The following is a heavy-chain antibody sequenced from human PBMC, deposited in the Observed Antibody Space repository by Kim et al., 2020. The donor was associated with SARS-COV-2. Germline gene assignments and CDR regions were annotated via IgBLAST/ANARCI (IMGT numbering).Heavy chain of an antibody. Sequence: PDTLSLTCTVSGGPISSSSYYWGWIRQPPGKGLEWIGSIYYSGSTYYNPSLKSRVTISVDTSKNQFSLKLSSVTAADTAVYYCARPGYYDSSGYGAFDI. D-gene: IGHD3-22*01. CDR1: GGPISSSSYY. J-gene: IGHJ3*02. CDR3: ARPGYYDSSGYGAFDI. V-gene: IGHV4-39*01. CDR2: IYYSGST.